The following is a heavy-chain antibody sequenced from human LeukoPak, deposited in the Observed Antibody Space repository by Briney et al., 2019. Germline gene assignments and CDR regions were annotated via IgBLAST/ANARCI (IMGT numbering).Heavy chain of an antibody. J-gene: IGHJ3*02. Sequence: SETLSLTCTVSSASISTYYWSWIRQPPGKALEWIGSIYSSGSTYYNPSLKSRVIIMIDTPKNHFSLTLSSVTAADTAVYYCARSDGYGLVGIWGQGTMVTVSS. CDR2: IYSSGST. V-gene: IGHV4-59*12. CDR1: SASISTYY. D-gene: IGHD5-18*01. CDR3: ARSDGYGLVGI.